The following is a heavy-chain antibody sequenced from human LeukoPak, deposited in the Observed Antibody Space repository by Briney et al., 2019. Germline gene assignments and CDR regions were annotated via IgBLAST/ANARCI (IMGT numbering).Heavy chain of an antibody. D-gene: IGHD3-10*01. CDR2: IYFSGST. J-gene: IGHJ6*03. CDR3: ARGSVLLSMDV. V-gene: IGHV4-61*05. CDR1: GASISGSRYY. Sequence: SETLSLTCTVSGASISGSRYYWGWIRQPPGKGLEWIGNIYFSGSTNYNPSLKSRVTISVDASKNQFSLKLNSVTAADTAVYYCARGSVLLSMDVWGKGTTVTISS.